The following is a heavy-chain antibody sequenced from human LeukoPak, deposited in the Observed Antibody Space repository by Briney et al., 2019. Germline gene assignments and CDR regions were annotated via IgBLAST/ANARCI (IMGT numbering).Heavy chain of an antibody. CDR2: ISSSSSYI. Sequence: GGSLRLSCAASGFTFSSYSMNWVRQAPGKGLEWVSSISSSSSYIYYADSVKGRFTISRDNAKNSLYLQMNSLRAEDTAVYYCARAMVQGAFDIWGQGTMVTVSS. V-gene: IGHV3-21*01. CDR1: GFTFSSYS. D-gene: IGHD3-10*01. J-gene: IGHJ3*02. CDR3: ARAMVQGAFDI.